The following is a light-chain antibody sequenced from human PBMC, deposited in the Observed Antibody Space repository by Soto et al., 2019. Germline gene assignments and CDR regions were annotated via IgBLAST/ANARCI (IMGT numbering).Light chain of an antibody. Sequence: EIVLTQSPGTLSLSPGERATLSCRTSQSLSGGYLAWFQQKPGQTPRLLIYSASNRATGIPDRFSGSGSGTDSTITISRLEPEDFVVYYCQQNGSLPITFGQGTRLEIK. CDR3: QQNGSLPIT. CDR1: QSLSGGY. V-gene: IGKV3-20*01. CDR2: SAS. J-gene: IGKJ5*01.